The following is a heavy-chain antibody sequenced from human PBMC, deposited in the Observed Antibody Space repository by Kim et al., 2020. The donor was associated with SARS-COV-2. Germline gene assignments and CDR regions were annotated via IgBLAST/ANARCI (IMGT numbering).Heavy chain of an antibody. V-gene: IGHV3-9*01. CDR2: KSWNSGTK. J-gene: IGHJ6*01. CDR3: AKSKITMFQGVLYGM. CDR1: GFTFDDYA. Sequence: GGSLRLSCAASGFTFDDYARHWVRQAPGKGREGVSSKSWNSGTKGYSTPLKGRLPTPGATPKGHQFLTMNALETENRAFCYCAKSKITMFQGVLYGM. D-gene: IGHD3-10*01.